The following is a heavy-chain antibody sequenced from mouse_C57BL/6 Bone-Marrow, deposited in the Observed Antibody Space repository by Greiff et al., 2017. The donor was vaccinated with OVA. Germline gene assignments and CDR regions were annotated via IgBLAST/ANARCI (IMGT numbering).Heavy chain of an antibody. J-gene: IGHJ3*01. V-gene: IGHV1-43*01. CDR3: ARGTGWFAD. CDR2: INPSTGGT. D-gene: IGHD4-1*01. CDR1: GYSFTGYY. Sequence: VQLQQSGPELVKPGASVKISCKASGYSFTGYYMHWVKQSSEKSLEWIGEINPSTGGTSYNQKFKGKSTLTVDKSSSTAYMQLKSLTSEDSAVYYCARGTGWFADWGQGTLVTVSA.